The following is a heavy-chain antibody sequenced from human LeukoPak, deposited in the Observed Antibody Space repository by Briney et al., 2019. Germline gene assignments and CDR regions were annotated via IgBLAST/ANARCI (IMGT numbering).Heavy chain of an antibody. D-gene: IGHD3-10*01. CDR1: GGSISNYY. CDR2: IYYSGST. CDR3: AREVDSVVRGVYFDY. V-gene: IGHV4-59*01. J-gene: IGHJ4*02. Sequence: SETLSLTCTVSGGSISNYYWSWIRQPPGKGLEWIGFIYYSGSTNYNPSLKSRVTISVDTSKNQFSLKVRSVTPADTAVYYCAREVDSVVRGVYFDYWGQGTLVTVSS.